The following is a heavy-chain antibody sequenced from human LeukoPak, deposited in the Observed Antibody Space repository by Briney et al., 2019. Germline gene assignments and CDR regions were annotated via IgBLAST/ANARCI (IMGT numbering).Heavy chain of an antibody. CDR2: IYPGDSDT. CDR1: GYTFTGYW. J-gene: IGHJ4*02. V-gene: IGHV5-51*01. Sequence: GESLKISCTASGYTFTGYWIAWVRQMPGKGLEWMGIIYPGDSDTRYSPSFEGQVTISADKSISTAYLQWSSLKASDTAMYYCARVQPPILFFDYWGQGTLVTVSS. CDR3: ARVQPPILFFDY. D-gene: IGHD3-9*01.